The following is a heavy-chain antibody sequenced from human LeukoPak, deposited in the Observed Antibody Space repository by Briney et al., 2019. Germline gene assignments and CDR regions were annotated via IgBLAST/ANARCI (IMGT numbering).Heavy chain of an antibody. V-gene: IGHV4-34*01. CDR3: ARGGYFDSSGYPNPLDY. CDR2: INHSGSA. CDR1: GGSFGGYY. J-gene: IGHJ4*02. D-gene: IGHD3-22*01. Sequence: SETPSLTCAVYGGSFGGYYWTWIRQPPGKGPEWIGEINHSGSANYNPSLKRRVFMSVDTAKNQFSLKLNSVSAADTAVYYCARGGYFDSSGYPNPLDYWGQGTLVTVSS.